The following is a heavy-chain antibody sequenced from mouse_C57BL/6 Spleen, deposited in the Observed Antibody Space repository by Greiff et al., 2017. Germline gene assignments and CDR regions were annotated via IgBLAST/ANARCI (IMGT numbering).Heavy chain of an antibody. V-gene: IGHV1-59*01. D-gene: IGHD1-1*01. CDR2: IDPSDSYT. CDR1: GYTFTSYW. CDR3: ARRCSSYDYYAMDY. J-gene: IGHJ4*01. Sequence: VQLQQPGAELVRPGTSVKLSCKASGYTFTSYWMHWVKQRPGQGLEWIGVIDPSDSYTNYNQKFKGKATLTVDTSSSTAYMQLSSLTSEDSAVYYCARRCSSYDYYAMDYWGQGTSVTVSS.